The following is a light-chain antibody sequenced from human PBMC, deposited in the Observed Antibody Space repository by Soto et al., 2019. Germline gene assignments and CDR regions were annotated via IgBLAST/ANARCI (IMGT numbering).Light chain of an antibody. CDR3: LLFYTGGRPV. J-gene: IGLJ7*01. Sequence: QAVVTQEASLTVSPGETVTLTCGSSTGAVASDDYPYWVQQKPGQAPRTLIYDTNNKHSWTPARFSGSLLGGKAALTLSGAQPEDEADYYCLLFYTGGRPVFGGGTQLTVL. CDR1: TGAVASDDY. CDR2: DTN. V-gene: IGLV7-46*01.